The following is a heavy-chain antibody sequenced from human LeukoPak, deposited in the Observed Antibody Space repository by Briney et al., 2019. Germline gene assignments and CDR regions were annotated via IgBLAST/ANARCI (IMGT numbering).Heavy chain of an antibody. CDR2: IYSGGST. V-gene: IGHV3-53*01. J-gene: IGHJ4*02. Sequence: GGSLRLSCAASGFTVSSNYMSWVRQAPGKGLEWVSVIYSGGSTYYADSVKGRFTISRDNSKNTLYLQMNSLRAEDTAVYYCARDGTVAAGFDYWGQGTLVTVSS. D-gene: IGHD6-13*01. CDR1: GFTVSSNY. CDR3: ARDGTVAAGFDY.